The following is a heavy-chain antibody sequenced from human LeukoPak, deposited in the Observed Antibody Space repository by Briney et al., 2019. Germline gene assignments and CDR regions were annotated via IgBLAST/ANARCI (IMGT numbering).Heavy chain of an antibody. CDR1: GYTFTGYY. J-gene: IGHJ3*02. D-gene: IGHD4-17*01. V-gene: IGHV1-18*04. CDR3: ARVRDTVTTIRNAFDI. Sequence: ASVKVSCKASGYTFTGYYMHWVRQAPGQGLEWMGWINVYNGNTNYAQKLQGRVTMTTDTSTSTAYMELRSLRSDDTAVYYCARVRDTVTTIRNAFDIWGQGTMVTVSS. CDR2: INVYNGNT.